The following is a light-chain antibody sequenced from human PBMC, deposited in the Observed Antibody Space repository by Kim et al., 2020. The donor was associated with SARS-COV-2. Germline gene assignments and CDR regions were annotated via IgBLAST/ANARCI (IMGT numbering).Light chain of an antibody. J-gene: IGKJ4*01. CDR3: HQYYSYPLA. CDR2: DAS. CDR1: QRVSTS. V-gene: IGKV1-5*01. Sequence: GDRATITWRASQRVSTSLAWYQQRPGKAPSLLIYDASTLESGVPPRFSGSGSGTEFTLTIYTLQPDDFATYYCHQYYSYPLAFVGGTKVDIK.